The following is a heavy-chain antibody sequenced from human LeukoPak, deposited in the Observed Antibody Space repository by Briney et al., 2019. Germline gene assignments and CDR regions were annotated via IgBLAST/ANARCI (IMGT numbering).Heavy chain of an antibody. V-gene: IGHV4-31*03. CDR1: GGSISSGGYY. J-gene: IGHJ6*02. Sequence: SETLSLTCTVSGGSISSGGYYWSWIRQHPGKGLEWIGYIYYSGSTYYNPSLKSRVTISVDTSKNQFSLKLSSVTAADTAVYYCARGRVVVVPAASAQYYYGMDVWGQGTTVTVSS. CDR2: IYYSGST. CDR3: ARGRVVVVPAASAQYYYGMDV. D-gene: IGHD2-2*01.